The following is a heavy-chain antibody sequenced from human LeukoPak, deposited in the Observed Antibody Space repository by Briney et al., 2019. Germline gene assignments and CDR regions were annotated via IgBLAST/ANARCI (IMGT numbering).Heavy chain of an antibody. V-gene: IGHV1-18*01. CDR1: GYTFTSYG. J-gene: IGHJ3*02. Sequence: GASVKVSCKASGYTFTSYGISWVRQAPGQGLEWMGWISAYNGNTNYARKLQGRVTMTTDTSTSTAYMELRSLRSDDTAVYYCARYKGATFGVVTSDIWGQGTMVTVSS. CDR3: ARYKGATFGVVTSDI. CDR2: ISAYNGNT. D-gene: IGHD3-3*01.